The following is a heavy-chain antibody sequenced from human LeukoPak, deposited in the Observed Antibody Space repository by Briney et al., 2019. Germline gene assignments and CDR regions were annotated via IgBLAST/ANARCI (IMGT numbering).Heavy chain of an antibody. CDR1: GGSISSGDYY. V-gene: IGHV4-30-4*01. D-gene: IGHD2-15*01. J-gene: IGHJ6*02. CDR2: IYYSGST. Sequence: PSETLSLTCTVSGGSISSGDYYWRWIRQPPGKGLEWIGYIYYSGSTYYNPSLKSRVTISVDTSKNQFSLKLSSVTAADTAVYYCARALYYFYGMDVWGQGTTVTVSS. CDR3: ARALYYFYGMDV.